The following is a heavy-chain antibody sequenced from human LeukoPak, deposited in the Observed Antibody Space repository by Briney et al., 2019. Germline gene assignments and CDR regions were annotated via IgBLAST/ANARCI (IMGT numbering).Heavy chain of an antibody. D-gene: IGHD1-26*01. CDR2: INEDGSTT. J-gene: IGHJ4*02. CDR1: GFTFSSNW. CDR3: VRDLGGRSGH. V-gene: IGHV3-74*01. Sequence: GGSLRLSCAASGFTFSSNWMHWVRQAPGKGLVWVSRINEDGSTTNYADSVKGRSTIFRDNAKNTLYLQMNSLRAKDTAVYYCVRDLGGRSGHWGQGTLVTVSS.